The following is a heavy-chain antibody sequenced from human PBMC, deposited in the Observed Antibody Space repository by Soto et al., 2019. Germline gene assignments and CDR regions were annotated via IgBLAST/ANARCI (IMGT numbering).Heavy chain of an antibody. J-gene: IGHJ3*01. D-gene: IGHD3-10*01. CDR3: ARDSGLGVANYGCDL. V-gene: IGHV3-33*01. CDR1: GFTFSSYG. CDR2: VWYDGSKI. Sequence: QVQVVESGGGGVQPGRSLRLSCAASGFTFSSYGMHWVREDPGEGLEWVGGVWYDGSKIYYGDSVKGRLTISRDNSRNTLYLEMNSLRADDTGVYYCARDSGLGVANYGCDLWGQGTTVTVSS.